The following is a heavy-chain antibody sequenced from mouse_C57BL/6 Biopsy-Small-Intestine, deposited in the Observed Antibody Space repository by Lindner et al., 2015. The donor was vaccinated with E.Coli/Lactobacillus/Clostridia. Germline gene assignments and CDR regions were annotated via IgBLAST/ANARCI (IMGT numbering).Heavy chain of an antibody. D-gene: IGHD3-1*01. J-gene: IGHJ4*01. CDR3: ARDYKAGAFDP. V-gene: IGHV1-81*01. CDR1: EGTFSSYA. CDR2: IIPIFNTA. Sequence: SVKVSCKAPEGTFSSYAISWVRQAPGQGLEWMGGIIPIFNTANYAQKLQGRVTMTADRATDTAYLELRSLRSEDTAVYYCARDYKAGAFDPWGQGTLVTVSS.